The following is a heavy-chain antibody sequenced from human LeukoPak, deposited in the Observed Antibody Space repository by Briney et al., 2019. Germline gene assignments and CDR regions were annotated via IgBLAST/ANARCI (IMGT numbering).Heavy chain of an antibody. CDR2: INPNSGGT. V-gene: IGHV1-2*02. CDR3: ARDLFRLCRCAFDI. Sequence: GGSLRLFCAASGYTFTGYYMHWVRQAPGQGLEWMGWINPNSGGTNYAQKFQGRVTMTRDTSISTAYMELSRLRSDDTAVYYCARDLFRLCRCAFDIWGQGTMVTVSS. J-gene: IGHJ3*02. CDR1: GYTFTGYY. D-gene: IGHD3-10*02.